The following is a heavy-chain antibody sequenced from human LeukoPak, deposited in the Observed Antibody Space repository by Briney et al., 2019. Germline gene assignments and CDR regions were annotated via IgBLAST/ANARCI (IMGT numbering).Heavy chain of an antibody. Sequence: GSLRLSCAASGFTFSSYAMSWVRQPPGKGLEWIGSIYYSGSTYYNPSLKSRVTISVDTSKNQFSLKLSSVTAADTAVYYCARAVAAQLQKMDVWGKGTTVTVSS. CDR3: ARAVAAQLQKMDV. J-gene: IGHJ6*04. CDR2: IYYSGST. V-gene: IGHV4-39*07. CDR1: GFTFSSYA. D-gene: IGHD6-25*01.